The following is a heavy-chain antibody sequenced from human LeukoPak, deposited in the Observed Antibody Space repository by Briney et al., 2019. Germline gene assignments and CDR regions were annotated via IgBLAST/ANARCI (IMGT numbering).Heavy chain of an antibody. V-gene: IGHV4-34*01. J-gene: IGHJ4*02. D-gene: IGHD3-10*01. CDR3: ARGALWFRELWSY. CDR2: INHSGST. Sequence: SETLSLTCAVYGGSFSGYYWSWIRQPPGKGLEWIGEINHSGSTNYNPSLKSRVTISVDMSKNQFSLKLSSVTAADTAVYYCARGALWFRELWSYWGQGTLVTVSS. CDR1: GGSFSGYY.